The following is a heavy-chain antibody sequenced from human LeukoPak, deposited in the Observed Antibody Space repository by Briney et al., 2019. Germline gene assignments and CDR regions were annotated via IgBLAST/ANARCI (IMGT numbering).Heavy chain of an antibody. V-gene: IGHV1-8*03. CDR3: ARKFGYYESSGYWYNCFDP. J-gene: IGHJ5*02. D-gene: IGHD3-22*01. CDR1: GYTFTNYD. Sequence: ASVKVSCKASGYTFTNYDINWVRQATGQGLEWMGWMIPNSGNTGYAQKFQGRVTITRNTSINTASMELSSLKSEDTAVYYCARKFGYYESSGYWYNCFDPWGQGTLVTVSS. CDR2: MIPNSGNT.